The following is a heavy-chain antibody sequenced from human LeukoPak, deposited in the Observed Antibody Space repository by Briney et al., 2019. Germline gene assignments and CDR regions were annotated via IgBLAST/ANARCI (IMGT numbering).Heavy chain of an antibody. CDR3: ARVQLVGATEALPFFDY. V-gene: IGHV4-39*07. Sequence: SETLSLTCTVSGGSISSSSYYWGWIRQPPGKGLEWIGSIYYSGSTYYNPSLKSRVTISVDTSKNQFSLKLSSVTAADTAVYYCARVQLVGATEALPFFDYWGQGTLVTVSS. J-gene: IGHJ4*02. CDR2: IYYSGST. CDR1: GGSISSSSYY. D-gene: IGHD1-26*01.